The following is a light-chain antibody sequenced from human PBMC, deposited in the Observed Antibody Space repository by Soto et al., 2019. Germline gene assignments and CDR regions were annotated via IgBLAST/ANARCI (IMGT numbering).Light chain of an antibody. Sequence: SYELTQPPSVSVAPGQTARITCGGNDIGDKSVHWYQQKPGQAPLLVVYDDTDRPSGIPERFSGSKSGTSASLAITGLQAEDEADYYCQSYDSSLSGPYVFGTGTKVTVL. CDR3: QSYDSSLSGPYV. J-gene: IGLJ1*01. CDR2: DDT. CDR1: DIGDKS. V-gene: IGLV3-21*02.